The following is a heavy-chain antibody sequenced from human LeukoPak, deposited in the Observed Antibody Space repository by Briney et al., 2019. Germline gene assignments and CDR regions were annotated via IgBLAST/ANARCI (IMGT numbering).Heavy chain of an antibody. CDR1: GGSISSGSYY. Sequence: SETLSLTCTVSGGSISSGSYYWSWIRQPAGKGLEWIGRIYTSGSTNYNPSLKSRVTMSVDTSKNQFSLKLSSVTAADTAVYYCARMDIYYYYMDVWGKGTTVTVSS. CDR3: ARMDIYYYYMDV. D-gene: IGHD2-2*03. CDR2: IYTSGST. J-gene: IGHJ6*03. V-gene: IGHV4-61*02.